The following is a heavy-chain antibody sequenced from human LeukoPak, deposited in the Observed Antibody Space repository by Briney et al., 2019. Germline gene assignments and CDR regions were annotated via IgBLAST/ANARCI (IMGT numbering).Heavy chain of an antibody. D-gene: IGHD2-15*01. V-gene: IGHV3-23*01. CDR2: ISNSGGNT. Sequence: GGSLRLSCAASGFTFSSYAMSWVRQAPGKGLEWVAAISNSGGNTFYSDSGKGRFTIARDNSKNTLYLQMNSLRVDDTAVYYCAQQLGYCSGGTCYFTYWGQGTLVTVSS. CDR1: GFTFSSYA. J-gene: IGHJ1*01. CDR3: AQQLGYCSGGTCYFTY.